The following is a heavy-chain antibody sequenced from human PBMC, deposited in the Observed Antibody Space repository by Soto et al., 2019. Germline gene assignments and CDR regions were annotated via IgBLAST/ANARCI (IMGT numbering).Heavy chain of an antibody. J-gene: IGHJ6*02. CDR3: ARGMGGRVYYYYFGMDV. V-gene: IGHV3-30-3*01. CDR2: ISYDGNNK. D-gene: IGHD2-15*01. CDR1: GFTFSGFP. Sequence: GGSLRLSCAASGFTFSGFPMHWVRQAPGKGLEWVAVISYDGNNKFFADFVRGRSTISRDNSKNILYLEMNGLRPDDTFVYYCARGMGGRVYYYYFGMDVWGPGTTVTVSS.